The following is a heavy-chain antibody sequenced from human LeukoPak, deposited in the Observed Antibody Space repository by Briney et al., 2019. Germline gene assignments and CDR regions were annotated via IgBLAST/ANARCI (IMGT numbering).Heavy chain of an antibody. Sequence: PGGSLRLSCIASGFTFTSHWMHWVRQAPGKGLEWVSSISSSSSYIYYADSVKGRFTISRDNAKNSLYLQMNSLRAEDTAVYYCAREVSDYWGQGTLVTVSS. CDR3: AREVSDY. CDR1: GFTFTSHW. CDR2: ISSSSSYI. J-gene: IGHJ4*02. V-gene: IGHV3-21*01.